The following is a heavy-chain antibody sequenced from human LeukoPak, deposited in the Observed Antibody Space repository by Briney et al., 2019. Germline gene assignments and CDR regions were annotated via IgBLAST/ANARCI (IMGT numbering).Heavy chain of an antibody. CDR2: IYYSGST. J-gene: IGHJ3*02. CDR1: GGSINSYY. Sequence: PSETLSLTCTVSGGSINSYYWSWIRQPPGKGLEWIGYIYYSGSTNYNPSLKSRVTISGDTSKNQFSLRLSSVTAADTAVYYCARVGGITMIVVLIGDAFDIWGQGTMVTVSS. V-gene: IGHV4-59*12. D-gene: IGHD3-22*01. CDR3: ARVGGITMIVVLIGDAFDI.